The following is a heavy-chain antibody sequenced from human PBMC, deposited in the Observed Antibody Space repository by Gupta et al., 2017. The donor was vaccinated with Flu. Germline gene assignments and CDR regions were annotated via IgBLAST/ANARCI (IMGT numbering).Heavy chain of an antibody. D-gene: IGHD1-26*01. CDR1: GFTFSDHY. CDR2: SRNKANSYTT. J-gene: IGHJ6*02. CDR3: ARVGLTTGGMDV. Sequence: EVQLVESGGGLVQPGGSLRLSCAVSGFTFSDHYMDWVRQAPGKGLEWVGRSRNKANSYTTEYAASVKGRFTMSRDDSQNSLYLQMNSLNTEDTAVYYCARVGLTTGGMDVWGQGTTVTVS. V-gene: IGHV3-72*01.